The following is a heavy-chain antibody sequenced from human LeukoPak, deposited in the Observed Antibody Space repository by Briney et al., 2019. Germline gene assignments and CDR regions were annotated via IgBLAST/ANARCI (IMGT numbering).Heavy chain of an antibody. V-gene: IGHV4-39*01. CDR3: ARHGIDNYDSSGYSSWFDP. CDR2: IYYSGNT. CDR1: GFTVSSNY. J-gene: IGHJ5*02. D-gene: IGHD3-22*01. Sequence: GSLRLSCAASGFTVSSNYMSWVRQAPGKGLEWIASIYYSGNTFHNPSLKSRVSISVDKSKNQFSMKLSSVTAADTAVYYCARHGIDNYDSSGYSSWFDPWGQGTLVTISS.